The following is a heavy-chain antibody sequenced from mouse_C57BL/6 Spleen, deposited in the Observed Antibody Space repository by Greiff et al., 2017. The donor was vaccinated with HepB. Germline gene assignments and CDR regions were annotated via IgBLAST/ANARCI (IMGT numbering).Heavy chain of an antibody. CDR3: AKNTDYYGSSFAY. J-gene: IGHJ3*01. Sequence: VQLVESGPGLVQPSQSLSITCTVSGFSLTSYGVHWVRQSPGKGLEWLGVIWRGGSTDYNAAFMSRLSITKDNSKSQVFFKMNSLQADDTAIYHCAKNTDYYGSSFAYWGQGTLVTVSA. CDR2: IWRGGST. CDR1: GFSLTSYG. D-gene: IGHD1-1*01. V-gene: IGHV2-5*01.